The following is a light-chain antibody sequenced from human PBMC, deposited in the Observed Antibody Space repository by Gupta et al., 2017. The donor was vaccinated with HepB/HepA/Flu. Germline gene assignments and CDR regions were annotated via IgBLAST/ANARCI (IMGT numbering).Light chain of an antibody. J-gene: IGKJ1*01. V-gene: IGKV4-1*01. CDR3: QQEVSLPRT. CDR2: WAS. Sequence: DIVMTQSPDSLAVSLGERATINCKSSQSGWYNTNNKNYLSWYQQKPGQPPKLLIYWASTRESGVPDRFSGSGSAKDFTLTIKSLQAEDVATYSCQQEVSLPRTFGQGTKVEIK. CDR1: QSGWYNTNNKNY.